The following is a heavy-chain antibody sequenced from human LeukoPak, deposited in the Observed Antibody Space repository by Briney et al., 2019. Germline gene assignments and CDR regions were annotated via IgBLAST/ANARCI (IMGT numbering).Heavy chain of an antibody. J-gene: IGHJ4*02. D-gene: IGHD1-26*01. Sequence: GRSLRLSCSVSGFTFEDYAMHWVRQAPGKGLEWVSGISWNSASIDYVESVKGRFTISRDNAENSLYLQMNSLRPEDTALYYCAKGSGSYWTFFDFWGQGTLVAVSS. V-gene: IGHV3-9*01. CDR2: ISWNSASI. CDR1: GFTFEDYA. CDR3: AKGSGSYWTFFDF.